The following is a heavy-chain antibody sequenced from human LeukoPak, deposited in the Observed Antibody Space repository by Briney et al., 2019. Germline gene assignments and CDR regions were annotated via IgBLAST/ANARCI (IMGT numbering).Heavy chain of an antibody. CDR2: IGGSGTNT. CDR3: AVIGSYGY. V-gene: IGHV3-23*01. Sequence: GGSLRLSCAASGCTFDSYAMSWVRQAPGKGLEWVSAIGGSGTNTYYADSVKGRFTISRDNSKNTVHLQMNSLRAEDTAVYYCAVIGSYGYWGQGTLVTVSS. D-gene: IGHD2-8*01. J-gene: IGHJ4*02. CDR1: GCTFDSYA.